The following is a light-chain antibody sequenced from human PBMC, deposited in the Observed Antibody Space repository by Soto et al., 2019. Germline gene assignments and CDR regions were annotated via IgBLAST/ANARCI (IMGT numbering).Light chain of an antibody. Sequence: QSALTQPASVSGSPGQSITISCTGTSSDVGGYNYVSWYQQHPGKAPKLMIYEVNNRPSGVSNRFSGSKSGNTASLTISGLQAEDEADYYCSSYTSNNTQVFGTGTKVTVL. CDR3: SSYTSNNTQV. V-gene: IGLV2-14*01. CDR2: EVN. J-gene: IGLJ1*01. CDR1: SSDVGGYNY.